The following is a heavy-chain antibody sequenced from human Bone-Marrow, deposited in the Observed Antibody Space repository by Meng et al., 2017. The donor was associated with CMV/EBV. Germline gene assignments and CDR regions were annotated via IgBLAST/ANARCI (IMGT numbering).Heavy chain of an antibody. Sequence: GGSLRLSCAASGFSFSSYGMHWVRQAPGKGLEWVAVIWYDGSNKYYADSVRGRFTISRDNSKNTLYLQMNSLRPEDTAVYYCAKSGRGGYCSGGTTCSDWFDTWGQGTLVTVSS. V-gene: IGHV3-30*02. J-gene: IGHJ5*02. CDR1: GFSFSSYG. D-gene: IGHD2-15*01. CDR3: AKSGRGGYCSGGTTCSDWFDT. CDR2: IWYDGSNK.